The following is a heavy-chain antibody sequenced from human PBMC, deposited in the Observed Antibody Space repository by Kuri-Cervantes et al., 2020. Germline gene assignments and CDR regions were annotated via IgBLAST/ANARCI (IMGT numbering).Heavy chain of an antibody. Sequence: LRLSCAVSGGSISSGGYSWSWIRQPPGKGLEWIGYIYHSGSTYYNPSLKSRVTISVDTSKNQFSLKLSSVTAADTAVYYCARQRGSPSFDYWGQGTLVTVSS. D-gene: IGHD1-1*01. CDR1: GGSISSGGYS. J-gene: IGHJ4*02. CDR2: IYHSGST. V-gene: IGHV4-30-2*01. CDR3: ARQRGSPSFDY.